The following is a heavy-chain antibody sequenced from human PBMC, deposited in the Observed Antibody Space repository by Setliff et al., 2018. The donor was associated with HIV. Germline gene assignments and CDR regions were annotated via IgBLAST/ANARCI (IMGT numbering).Heavy chain of an antibody. Sequence: SETLSLTCTVSGGSISSYCWNWLRQSPGRGLEWIGFIFSSGSTKYNPSLQSRVTMSIDTSTNQFSLKLTSVTAADTAVYYCARRIDNSGSFPDKNWFDTWGQGSLVTVSS. J-gene: IGHJ5*02. CDR2: IFSSGST. CDR3: ARRIDNSGSFPDKNWFDT. CDR1: GGSISSYC. V-gene: IGHV4-4*09. D-gene: IGHD3-10*01.